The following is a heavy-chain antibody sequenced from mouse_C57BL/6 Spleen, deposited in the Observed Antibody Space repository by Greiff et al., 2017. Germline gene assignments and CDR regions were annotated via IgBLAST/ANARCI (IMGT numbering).Heavy chain of an antibody. Sequence: EVMLVESGGGLVQPGGSLKLSCAASGFTFSDYYMYWVRQTPEKRLEWVAYISNGGGSAYYPDTVTGRFTISRDNAKNTLFLQMTSLRSEDTAMYYCASRFTTVVATGYYYAMDYWGQGTSVTVSS. CDR1: GFTFSDYY. D-gene: IGHD1-1*01. V-gene: IGHV5-12*03. CDR3: ASRFTTVVATGYYYAMDY. J-gene: IGHJ4*01. CDR2: ISNGGGSA.